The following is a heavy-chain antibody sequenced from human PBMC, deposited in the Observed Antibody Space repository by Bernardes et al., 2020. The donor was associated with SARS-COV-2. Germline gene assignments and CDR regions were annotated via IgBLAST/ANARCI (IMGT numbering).Heavy chain of an antibody. CDR3: ARGGYYDSSGYYSRGWFDP. CDR1: GGSFSGYY. D-gene: IGHD3-22*01. CDR2: INHSGST. J-gene: IGHJ5*02. V-gene: IGHV4-34*01. Sequence: SETLSLTCAVYGGSFSGYYWSWIRQPPGKGLEWIGEINHSGSTNYNPSLKSRVTISVDTSKNQFSLKLSSVTAADTAVYYCARGGYYDSSGYYSRGWFDPWGQGTLVTVSS.